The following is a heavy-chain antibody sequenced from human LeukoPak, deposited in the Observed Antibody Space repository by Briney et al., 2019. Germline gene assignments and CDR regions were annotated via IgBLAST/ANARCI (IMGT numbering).Heavy chain of an antibody. CDR1: GGSFSGYY. V-gene: IGHV4-34*01. CDR3: ARVLSYYFDY. J-gene: IGHJ4*02. CDR2: INHSGST. D-gene: IGHD2/OR15-2a*01. Sequence: SETLSLTCAVYGGSFSGYYWSWIRQPPGKGLEWIGEINHSGSTNYNPSLKSRVTMSVDTSKNQFSLKLSSVTAADTAVYYCARVLSYYFDYWGQGTLVTVSS.